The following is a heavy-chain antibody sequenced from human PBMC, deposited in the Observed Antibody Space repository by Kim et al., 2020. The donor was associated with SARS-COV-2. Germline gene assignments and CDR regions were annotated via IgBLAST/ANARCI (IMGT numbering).Heavy chain of an antibody. J-gene: IGHJ3*02. CDR2: T. Sequence: TNYNPSLKRRGTISVDTSKNQFSLKLSSVTAADTAVYYCARRPPADAFDIWGQGTMVTVSS. V-gene: IGHV4-61*07. CDR3: ARRPPADAFDI.